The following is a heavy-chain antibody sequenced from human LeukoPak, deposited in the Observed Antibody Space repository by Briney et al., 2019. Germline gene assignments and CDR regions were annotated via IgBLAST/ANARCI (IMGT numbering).Heavy chain of an antibody. CDR1: GGSFSGYY. CDR2: INHSGST. Sequence: PSETLSLTCAVYGGSFSGYYWSWIRQPPGKGLEWIGEINHSGSTNYNPSLKSRVTISVDTSKNRFSLKLSSVTAADTAVYYCASRSVAYYFDYWGQGTLVTVSS. CDR3: ASRSVAYYFDY. J-gene: IGHJ4*02. D-gene: IGHD5-12*01. V-gene: IGHV4-34*01.